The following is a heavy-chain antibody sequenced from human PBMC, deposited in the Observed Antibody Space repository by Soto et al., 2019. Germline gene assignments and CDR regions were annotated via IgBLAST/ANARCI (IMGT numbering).Heavy chain of an antibody. V-gene: IGHV3-30*18. Sequence: GGSLRLSCVASGFTFSGYGMHWVRQAPGKGLEWVAVMSNDGSNKYYADSVKGRFTISRDNSKNMLYLQMNSLRTEDTAVYYCAKGSSSVYYYYYGIDVWGQGATVTVSS. CDR1: GFTFSGYG. CDR2: MSNDGSNK. D-gene: IGHD6-6*01. J-gene: IGHJ6*02. CDR3: AKGSSSVYYYYYGIDV.